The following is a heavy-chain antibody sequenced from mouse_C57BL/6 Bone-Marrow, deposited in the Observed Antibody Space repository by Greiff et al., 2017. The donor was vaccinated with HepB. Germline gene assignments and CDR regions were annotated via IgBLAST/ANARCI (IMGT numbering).Heavy chain of an antibody. CDR3: ARRAFYGSSYWYFDV. V-gene: IGHV5-16*01. D-gene: IGHD1-1*01. CDR1: GFTFSDYY. J-gene: IGHJ1*03. CDR2: INYDGSST. Sequence: EVKVVESEGGLVQPGSSMKLSCTASGFTFSDYYMAWVRQVPEKGLEWVANINYDGSSTYYLDSLKSRFIISRDNAKNILYLQMSSLKSEDTATYYCARRAFYGSSYWYFDVWGTGTTVTVSS.